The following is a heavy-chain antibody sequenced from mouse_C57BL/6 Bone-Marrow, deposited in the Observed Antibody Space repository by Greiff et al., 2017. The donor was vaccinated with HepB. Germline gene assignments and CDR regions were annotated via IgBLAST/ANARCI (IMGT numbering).Heavy chain of an antibody. J-gene: IGHJ3*01. V-gene: IGHV1-69*01. CDR3: AREGPYSNFAWFAY. CDR1: GYTFTSYW. Sequence: QVQLQQPGADLVMPGASVKLSCKASGYTFTSYWMHWVKQRPGQGLEWIGEIDPSDSYTNYNQKFKGKSTLTVDKSSSTAYMQLSSLTSEDSAVYYCAREGPYSNFAWFAYWGQGTLVTVSA. D-gene: IGHD2-5*01. CDR2: IDPSDSYT.